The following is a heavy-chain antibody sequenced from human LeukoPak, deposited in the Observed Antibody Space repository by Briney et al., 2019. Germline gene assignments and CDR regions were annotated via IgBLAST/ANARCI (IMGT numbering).Heavy chain of an antibody. CDR2: ITSGFTP. V-gene: IGHV3-23*01. Sequence: SGGSLRLSCAASGLTFSDYAMSWFRQAPGKGLEWVSTITSGFTPHYADSVKGRFTISRDNSKNMFHLQLNSLGAEDTAMYYCSRAIYSTDNTWGQGTLVTVSS. D-gene: IGHD1-1*01. J-gene: IGHJ5*02. CDR3: SRAIYSTDNT. CDR1: GLTFSDYA.